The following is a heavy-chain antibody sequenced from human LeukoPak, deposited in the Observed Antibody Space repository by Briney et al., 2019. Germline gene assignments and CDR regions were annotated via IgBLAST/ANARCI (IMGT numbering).Heavy chain of an antibody. Sequence: GGSLRLSCAASGFTFSSYWMHWVRQAPGKGLVWVSRINSDGSSTSYADSVKGRFTISRDNAKNSLYLQMNSLRAEDTAVYYCARANFGVVFDYWGQGTLVTVSS. CDR2: INSDGSST. D-gene: IGHD3-3*01. V-gene: IGHV3-74*01. J-gene: IGHJ4*02. CDR3: ARANFGVVFDY. CDR1: GFTFSSYW.